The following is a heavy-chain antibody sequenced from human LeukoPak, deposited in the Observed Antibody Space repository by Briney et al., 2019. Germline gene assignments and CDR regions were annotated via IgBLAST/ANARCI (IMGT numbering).Heavy chain of an antibody. Sequence: PSETLSLTCTVSGGSISSGGYYWSWIRQHPGKGLEWIGYIYYSGSTNYNPSLKSRVTISVDTSKNQFSLKLSSVTAADTAVYYCARLPLDYYGSGSSNSDYWGQGTLVTVSS. CDR3: ARLPLDYYGSGSSNSDY. CDR1: GGSISSGGYY. D-gene: IGHD3-10*01. J-gene: IGHJ4*02. V-gene: IGHV4-61*08. CDR2: IYYSGST.